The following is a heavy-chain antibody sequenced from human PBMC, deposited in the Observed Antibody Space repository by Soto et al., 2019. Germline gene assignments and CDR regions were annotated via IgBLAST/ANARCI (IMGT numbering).Heavy chain of an antibody. V-gene: IGHV1-8*01. CDR3: ARGNPFNYAGFDV. J-gene: IGHJ6*02. CDR2: MNAKSGDT. D-gene: IGHD3-16*01. Sequence: QAHLEQSGAELKRPGASVKVSCKASGYTFSDFDINWLRQASGQGPVWMGRMNAKSGDTFFPQRFQGKFNMTWDTSLSTASMEVGSLTSDDTAIYYCARGNPFNYAGFDVWGQGTTVAVSS. CDR1: GYTFSDFD.